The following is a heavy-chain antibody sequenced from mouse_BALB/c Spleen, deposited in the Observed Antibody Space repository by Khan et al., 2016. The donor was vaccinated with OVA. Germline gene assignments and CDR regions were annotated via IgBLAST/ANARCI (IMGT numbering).Heavy chain of an antibody. CDR1: GYSFTDYN. Sequence: VQLQQSGPELVKPGASVKVSCKATGYSFTDYNMFWVKQSHGKSLEWIGYIDPYNGGTSYNQKFKGKATLTVDKSSSTAFMHLSSLTSEDSAVFYCVRTDFYGSSYYVDYWGQGATLTVSS. CDR3: VRTDFYGSSYYVDY. V-gene: IGHV1S135*01. J-gene: IGHJ2*01. D-gene: IGHD1-1*01. CDR2: IDPYNGGT.